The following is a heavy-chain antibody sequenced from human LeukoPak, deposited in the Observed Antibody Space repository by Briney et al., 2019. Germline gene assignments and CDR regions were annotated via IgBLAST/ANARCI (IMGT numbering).Heavy chain of an antibody. V-gene: IGHV4-59*01. CDR1: GDSINSYY. CDR3: ARGRWLPNAFDI. D-gene: IGHD5-24*01. J-gene: IGHJ3*02. Sequence: SETLSLTCTVSGDSINSYYWNWIRQPPGKGLEWIGYVYYSGRTDYNPSLKSRVTISVDTSKHQFSMKLKSVTAADTAVYFCARGRWLPNAFDIWGQGTMVTVFS. CDR2: VYYSGRT.